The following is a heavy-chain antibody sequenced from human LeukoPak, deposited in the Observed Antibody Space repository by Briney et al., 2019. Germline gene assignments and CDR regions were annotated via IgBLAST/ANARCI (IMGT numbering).Heavy chain of an antibody. Sequence: VASVKASCKASGYTFTGYYIHWVRQAPGQGLEWMGWINPNSGGTNYAQKFQGRVTMTRDTSISTAYMELSRLRSDDTAVYYCARVPDILTDFDYWGQGTLVTVSS. CDR1: GYTFTGYY. CDR3: ARVPDILTDFDY. CDR2: INPNSGGT. D-gene: IGHD3-9*01. J-gene: IGHJ4*02. V-gene: IGHV1-2*02.